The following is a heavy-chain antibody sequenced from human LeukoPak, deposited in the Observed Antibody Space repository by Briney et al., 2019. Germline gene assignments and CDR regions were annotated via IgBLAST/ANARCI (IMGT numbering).Heavy chain of an antibody. CDR3: EKVDIGATIDAGRLADY. V-gene: IGHV3-30*18. D-gene: IGHD5-12*01. J-gene: IGHJ4*02. CDR2: ISNKGSNK. Sequence: GRSLRLSCAASGFTFSSYGMQWFRQAPDKGLEWVAAISNKGSNKYYADSVKGRFTISRDNSKNTLYLQMNSLRAEATAVYYFEKVDIGATIDAGRLADYWGQGTLVTVSS. CDR1: GFTFSSYG.